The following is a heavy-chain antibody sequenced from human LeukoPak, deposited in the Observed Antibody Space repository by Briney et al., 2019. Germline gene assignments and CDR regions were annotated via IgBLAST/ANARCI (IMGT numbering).Heavy chain of an antibody. CDR2: IRSKAYGGTT. D-gene: IGHD1-1*01. V-gene: IGHV3-49*04. CDR3: ARDEMRTDDY. CDR1: GFTFGDYV. J-gene: IGHJ4*02. Sequence: PGGSLRLSCTASGFTFGDYVMSWVRQAPGKGLEWVGFIRSKAYGGTTKNAASVKGRFTISRDDSRSIAYLQMNSLRAEDTAVYYCARDEMRTDDYWGQGTLVTVSS.